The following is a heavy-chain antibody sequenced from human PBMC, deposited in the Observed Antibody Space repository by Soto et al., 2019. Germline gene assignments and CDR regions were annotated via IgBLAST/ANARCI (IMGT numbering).Heavy chain of an antibody. CDR1: GGSINNGRSS. CDR2: IYHSGST. V-gene: IGHV4-30-2*06. CDR3: VRASTTSGPNWFDT. J-gene: IGHJ5*02. D-gene: IGHD1-1*01. Sequence: TLSLTFSVSGGSINNGRSSWNWIRQSPGKGLEWMAYIYHSGSTYYNPSLKSRVTISVDRSENQFSLKLTSVTAADTAVYYCVRASTTSGPNWFDTWGPGILVTVS.